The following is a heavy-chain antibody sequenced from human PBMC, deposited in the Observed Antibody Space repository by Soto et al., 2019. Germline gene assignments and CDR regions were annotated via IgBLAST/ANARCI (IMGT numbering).Heavy chain of an antibody. V-gene: IGHV4-31*03. J-gene: IGHJ4*02. Sequence: TSETLSLTCTVSGGSISSGCYYWSWIRQHPGKGLEWIGYIFYSGSTYYNPSLKSRVTISVDTSKNQFSLKLSSVTAADTAVYYRARAPGDYFDYWGQGTLVTVSS. CDR1: GGSISSGCYY. CDR2: IFYSGST. CDR3: ARAPGDYFDY.